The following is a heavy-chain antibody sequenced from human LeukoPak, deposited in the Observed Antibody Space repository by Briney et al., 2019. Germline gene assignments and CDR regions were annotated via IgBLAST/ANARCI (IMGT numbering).Heavy chain of an antibody. J-gene: IGHJ3*02. CDR3: VKGSGSYWSDAFDI. CDR2: ISWNSGSI. CDR1: GFTFDDYV. V-gene: IGHV3-9*01. Sequence: GGFLRLSCAASGFTFDDYVMHWVRQAPGKGLEWVSGISWNSGSIGYADSVKGRFTISRDNAKNSLYLQMNSLRAEDTALYYCVKGSGSYWSDAFDIWGQGTMVTVSS. D-gene: IGHD1-26*01.